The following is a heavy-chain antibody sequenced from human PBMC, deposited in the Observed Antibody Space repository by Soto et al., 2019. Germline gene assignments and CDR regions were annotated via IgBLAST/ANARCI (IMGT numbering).Heavy chain of an antibody. CDR3: AREMEQLGAWFDP. CDR1: GFTVSSNY. J-gene: IGHJ5*02. V-gene: IGHV3-53*01. CDR2: IYSGGST. D-gene: IGHD6-6*01. Sequence: PGGSLRLSCAASGFTVSSNYMSWVRQAPGKGLEWVSVIYSGGSTYYADSVKGRFTISRDNSKDTLYLQMNSLRAEDTAVYYCAREMEQLGAWFDPWGQGTLVTVSS.